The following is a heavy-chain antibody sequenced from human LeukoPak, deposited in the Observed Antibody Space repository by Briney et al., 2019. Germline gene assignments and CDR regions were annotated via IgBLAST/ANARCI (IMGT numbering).Heavy chain of an antibody. V-gene: IGHV1-24*01. CDR1: GYTLTELS. D-gene: IGHD6-13*01. CDR2: FDPEDGET. J-gene: IGHJ6*02. Sequence: ASVKVSCKVSGYTLTELSMHWVRQAPGKGLEWMGGFDPEDGETIYAQKFQGRVTMTEDTSTDTAYMELSSLRSEDTAVYYCAKAPYSSNWDYYYYGMDVWGQGTTVTVSS. CDR3: AKAPYSSNWDYYYYGMDV.